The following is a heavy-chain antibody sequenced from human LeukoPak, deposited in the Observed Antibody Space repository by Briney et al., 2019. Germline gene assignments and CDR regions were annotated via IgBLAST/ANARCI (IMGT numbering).Heavy chain of an antibody. CDR1: GFTFSSYA. V-gene: IGHV3-23*01. CDR2: ISGSGGST. Sequence: GGSLRLSCAASGFTFSSYAMSWVRQAPGKGLEWVSAISGSGGSTYYADSVKGRFTISRDNSKNTLYLQMNSLRAEDTAVYYCAKGDYYGSGSHVDVWGKGTTVTVSS. CDR3: AKGDYYGSGSHVDV. J-gene: IGHJ6*04. D-gene: IGHD3-10*01.